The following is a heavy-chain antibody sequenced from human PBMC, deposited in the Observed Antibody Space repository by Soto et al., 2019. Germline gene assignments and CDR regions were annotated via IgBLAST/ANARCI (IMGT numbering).Heavy chain of an antibody. J-gene: IGHJ4*02. CDR2: ISGSGGET. V-gene: IGHV3-23*01. D-gene: IGHD6-19*01. Sequence: EMQLSESGGNLVQPGGSLRLSCAASGFTFFNYAMSWVRQAQGKGLEWVSSISGSGGETHYADSVKGRFTISRDNSKNTLYLQMYSLRDEDTAVYYCAKMTSGSGWYGAVDYWGQGTLVTVSS. CDR1: GFTFFNYA. CDR3: AKMTSGSGWYGAVDY.